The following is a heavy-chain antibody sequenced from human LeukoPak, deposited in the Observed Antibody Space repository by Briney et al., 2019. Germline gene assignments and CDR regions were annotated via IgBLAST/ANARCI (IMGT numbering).Heavy chain of an antibody. CDR3: AKVLGPVARGYMDV. D-gene: IGHD2-2*01. CDR2: ISGSGDRT. J-gene: IGHJ6*03. V-gene: IGHV3-23*01. CDR1: GFTFSSYA. Sequence: GGSLRLSCAASGFTFSSYAMTWVRQAPGKGLEWGSSISGSGDRTYHADSVKGRFTISRENSKNTLYLQMDTLRAEDTAVYYCAKVLGPVARGYMDVWGKGTPFTVS.